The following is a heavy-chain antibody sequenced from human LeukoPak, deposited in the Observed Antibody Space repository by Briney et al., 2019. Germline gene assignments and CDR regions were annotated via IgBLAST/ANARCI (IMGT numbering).Heavy chain of an antibody. CDR2: ISGNGGST. J-gene: IGHJ4*02. Sequence: GGALRLSCAASGFTFSSYAMSWVRQAPGKGLEWVSGISGNGGSTYYADSVKGRFTISRDNSKNTLYLQMNSLRAEDTAVYYCAKVLDGRIAALGFFDYRGQGTLVTVSS. CDR3: AKVLDGRIAALGFFDY. V-gene: IGHV3-23*01. CDR1: GFTFSSYA. D-gene: IGHD6-13*01.